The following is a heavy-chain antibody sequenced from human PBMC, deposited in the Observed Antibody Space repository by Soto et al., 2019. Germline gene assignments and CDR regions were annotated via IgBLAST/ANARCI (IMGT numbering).Heavy chain of an antibody. CDR1: GFTFSSYS. J-gene: IGHJ4*02. CDR3: ARGRGIQVVLPATHPFDY. CDR2: ISGSSNII. V-gene: IGHV3-48*01. D-gene: IGHD2-2*01. Sequence: GGSLRLSCAASGFTFSSYSMNWVRQAPGKGLEWVSYISGSSNIIYYADSVKGRFTISRDNAKNSLYLQMHSLRAEDTAVYYCARGRGIQVVLPATHPFDYWGQGTQDTVSS.